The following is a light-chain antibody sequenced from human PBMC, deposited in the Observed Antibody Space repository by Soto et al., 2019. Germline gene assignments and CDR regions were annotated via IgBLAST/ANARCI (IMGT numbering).Light chain of an antibody. J-gene: IGKJ3*01. CDR1: QGVGGW. CDR2: ATS. V-gene: IGKV1-12*01. CDR3: QQTHSLPLS. Sequence: PMPQSPSSVSASVGDRVTMTCRASQGVGGWLAWYQQKPGKVPKLLIYATSSLHSGVPSRFSGSGSGTDFTLSISSLQPEDFATYYCQQTHSLPLSFGPGTKVDIK.